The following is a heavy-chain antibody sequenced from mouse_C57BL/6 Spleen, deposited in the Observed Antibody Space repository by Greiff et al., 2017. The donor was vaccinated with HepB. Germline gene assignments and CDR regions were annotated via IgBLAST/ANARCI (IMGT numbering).Heavy chain of an antibody. J-gene: IGHJ1*03. D-gene: IGHD1-1*01. V-gene: IGHV1-72*01. Sequence: QVQLKQPGAELVKPGASVKLSCKASGYTFTSYWMHWVKQRPGRGLEWIGRIDPNSGGTSYNEKFKGKATLTADKPSSTAYMQLRSLTSEDSAVYYGAREHYCSSYGWYFDVWGTGTTVTVSS. CDR2: IDPNSGGT. CDR1: GYTFTSYW. CDR3: AREHYCSSYGWYFDV.